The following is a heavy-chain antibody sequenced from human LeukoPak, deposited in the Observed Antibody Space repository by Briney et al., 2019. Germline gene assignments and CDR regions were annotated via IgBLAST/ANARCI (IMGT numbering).Heavy chain of an antibody. V-gene: IGHV4-39*05. CDR3: ANIVNSNAWRW. CDR1: GASISSSDYY. D-gene: IGHD2-21*01. Sequence: PSETPSLTCTVSGASISSSDYYGGWIRQPPGKGLEWIGTIYYGGSTYYNPSLESRVTISVDTSMDQFSLRLSSVTAADTAVYYCANIVNSNAWRWGGQGTLVTVSS. CDR2: IYYGGST. J-gene: IGHJ4*02.